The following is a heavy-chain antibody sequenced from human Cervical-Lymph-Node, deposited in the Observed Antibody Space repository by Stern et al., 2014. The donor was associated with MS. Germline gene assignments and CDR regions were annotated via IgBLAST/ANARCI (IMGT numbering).Heavy chain of an antibody. Sequence: QVQLVQSGAEVKKPGASGKVSCKASGYTFTSYGISWVRQAPGQGLAWMGWISAYNGNTNYAQKLQGRVTMTTDTSTSTAYMELRSLRSDDTAVYYCARDLGSGYVYYYYGMDVWGQGTTVTVSS. CDR3: ARDLGSGYVYYYYGMDV. V-gene: IGHV1-18*04. CDR1: GYTFTSYG. CDR2: ISAYNGNT. D-gene: IGHD3-10*01. J-gene: IGHJ6*02.